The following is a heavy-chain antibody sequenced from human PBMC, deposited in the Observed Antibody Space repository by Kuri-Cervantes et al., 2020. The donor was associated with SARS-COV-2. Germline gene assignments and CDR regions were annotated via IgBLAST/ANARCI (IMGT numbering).Heavy chain of an antibody. D-gene: IGHD4-17*01. CDR1: GFTFSSYA. V-gene: IGHV3-23*01. CDR2: ISGSGGST. J-gene: IGHJ4*02. Sequence: GGSLRLSCAASGFTFSSYAMSWVRQAPGKGLEWVSAISGSGGSTYYAGSVKGRFTISRDNSKNTLYLQMNSLRAEDTAVYYCAKAPYGDKGAFDYWGQGTLVTVSS. CDR3: AKAPYGDKGAFDY.